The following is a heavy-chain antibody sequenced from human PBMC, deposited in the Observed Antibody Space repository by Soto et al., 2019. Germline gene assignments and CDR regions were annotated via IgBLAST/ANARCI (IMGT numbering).Heavy chain of an antibody. CDR2: IYTSGST. CDR1: GGSISSYY. J-gene: IGHJ6*02. D-gene: IGHD4-17*01. Sequence: SETLSLTCTVSGGSISSYYWSWIRQPAGKGLEWIGRIYTSGSTNYNPSLKSRVTMSVATSKNQFSLTLSSVTAAATAVYYCASTTVGYSYYGMDFWGQGTTVTVSS. V-gene: IGHV4-4*07. CDR3: ASTTVGYSYYGMDF.